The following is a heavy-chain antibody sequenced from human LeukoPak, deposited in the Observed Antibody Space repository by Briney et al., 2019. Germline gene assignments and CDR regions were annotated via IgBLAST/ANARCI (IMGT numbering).Heavy chain of an antibody. D-gene: IGHD3-22*01. CDR3: ARAVGLGVVVVITAFHPLDP. V-gene: IGHV1-24*01. CDR2: FDPEDGET. CDR1: GYTLTELS. Sequence: ASVTVSCTVSGYTLTELSMHWVRQAPGKGLEWMGGFDPEDGETIYAQKFQGRVTMTEDTSTDTAYMELSSLRSEDTAVYYCARAVGLGVVVVITAFHPLDPWGQGTLVTVSS. J-gene: IGHJ5*02.